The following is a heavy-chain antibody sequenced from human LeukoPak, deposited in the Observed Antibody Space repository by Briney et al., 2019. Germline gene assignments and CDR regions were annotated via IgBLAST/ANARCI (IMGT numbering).Heavy chain of an antibody. CDR2: IIPIFGTA. CDR1: GGTFSSYA. D-gene: IGHD3-22*01. J-gene: IGHJ4*02. V-gene: IGHV1-69*13. CDR3: ASVDSSGYWGSDY. Sequence: GASVKVSCKASGGTFSSYAISWVRQAPGQGLEWMGGIIPIFGTANYAQKFQGRVTITADESTSTAYMELSSLRSEDTAVYYCASVDSSGYWGSDYWGQGTLVTVSS.